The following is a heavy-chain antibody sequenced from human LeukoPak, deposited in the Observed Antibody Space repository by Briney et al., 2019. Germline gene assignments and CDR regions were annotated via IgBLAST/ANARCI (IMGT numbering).Heavy chain of an antibody. D-gene: IGHD5-18*01. CDR1: GFTFRNYW. V-gene: IGHV3-7*01. J-gene: IGHJ4*02. CDR3: AREDTAMVFDY. CDR2: IKQDGSEK. Sequence: PGGSLRLSCAASGFTFRNYWMSWVRQAPGKGLGWVANIKQDGSEKHYVDSVKGRFTISRDNAKNSLYLQLNSLRAEDTAVYYCAREDTAMVFDYWGQGTLVTVSS.